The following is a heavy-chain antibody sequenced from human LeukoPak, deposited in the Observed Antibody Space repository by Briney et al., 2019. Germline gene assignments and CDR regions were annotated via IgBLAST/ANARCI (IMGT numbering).Heavy chain of an antibody. D-gene: IGHD3/OR15-3a*01. CDR2: IIPVFGTA. J-gene: IGHJ4*02. CDR3: ARLRKSRVIRGLVAIYFDY. CDR1: GGTFSTYV. Sequence: GASVKVSCKASGGTFSTYVISWVRQAPGQGLEWMGGIIPVFGTANYAEKFQDRVTITADKSTSTAYMELSSLRSEDTAVYYCARLRKSRVIRGLVAIYFDYWGQGTLVTVSS. V-gene: IGHV1-69*06.